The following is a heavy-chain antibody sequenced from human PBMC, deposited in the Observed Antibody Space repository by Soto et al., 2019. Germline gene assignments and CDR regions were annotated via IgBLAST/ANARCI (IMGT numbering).Heavy chain of an antibody. CDR2: INAGNGNT. Sequence: QVQLVQSGAEEKKPGASVKVSCKASGYTFTSYAMHWVRQAPGQRLEWMGWINAGNGNTKYSQKFQGRVTITRDTSARTAYMQLRSLRSEDTAVYYCARSIVVGPALDYWGQGTLVTVYS. D-gene: IGHD2-21*02. V-gene: IGHV1-3*05. J-gene: IGHJ4*02. CDR3: ARSIVVGPALDY. CDR1: GYTFTSYA.